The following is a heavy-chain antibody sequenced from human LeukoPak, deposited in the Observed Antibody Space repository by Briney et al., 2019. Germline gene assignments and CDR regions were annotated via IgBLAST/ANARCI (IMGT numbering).Heavy chain of an antibody. V-gene: IGHV4-39*01. Sequence: SETLSLSCTVSGGSISSSSYYWGWIRQPPGKGLEWIGSIYYSGSTYYNPSLKSRVAISVDTSKNQFSLKLSSVTAADTAVYYCARAGSSSYYGSVFDYWGQGTLVTVSS. D-gene: IGHD3-22*01. CDR1: GGSISSSSYY. CDR2: IYYSGST. J-gene: IGHJ4*02. CDR3: ARAGSSSYYGSVFDY.